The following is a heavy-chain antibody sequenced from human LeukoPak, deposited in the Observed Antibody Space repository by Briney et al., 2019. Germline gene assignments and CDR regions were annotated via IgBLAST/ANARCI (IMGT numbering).Heavy chain of an antibody. CDR2: IKSDGITI. Sequence: GGSLRLSCAASGFTFSNYMMHRVRQAPGKGLVWVSRIKSDGITITYADSVKGRFTISRDNAKNTLYLQMNSLGAEDTAVYYCLRDLNWSLDQWGQGTLVTVSS. D-gene: IGHD1-20*01. J-gene: IGHJ4*02. V-gene: IGHV3-74*01. CDR1: GFTFSNYM. CDR3: LRDLNWSLDQ.